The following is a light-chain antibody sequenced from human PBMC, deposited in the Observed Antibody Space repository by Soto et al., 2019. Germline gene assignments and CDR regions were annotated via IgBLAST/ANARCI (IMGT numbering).Light chain of an antibody. J-gene: IGLJ1*01. CDR2: EVS. Sequence: QSVLTQPASVSGSPGQSITISCTGTSSDVGTYNYVSWYQQHPGKAPKVMIYEVSNRPSGISNRFSGSKSGNTASLTISGLQAEDEADYYCTSYTTISTLYVFGSGTKVTVL. CDR3: TSYTTISTLYV. V-gene: IGLV2-14*01. CDR1: SSDVGTYNY.